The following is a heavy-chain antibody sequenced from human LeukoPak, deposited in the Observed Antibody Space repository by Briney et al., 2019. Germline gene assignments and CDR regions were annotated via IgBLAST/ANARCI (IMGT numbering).Heavy chain of an antibody. J-gene: IGHJ6*03. CDR3: ATNGAYCGGDCYSSYYYYYMDV. CDR1: GGTFSSYA. V-gene: IGHV1-69*05. D-gene: IGHD2-21*01. Sequence: SVKVSCKASGGTFSSYAISWVRQAPGQGLEWMGGIIPIFGTANYARKFQGRVTITTDESTSTAYMELSSLRSEDTAVYYCATNGAYCGGDCYSSYYYYYMDVWGKGTTVTVSS. CDR2: IIPIFGTA.